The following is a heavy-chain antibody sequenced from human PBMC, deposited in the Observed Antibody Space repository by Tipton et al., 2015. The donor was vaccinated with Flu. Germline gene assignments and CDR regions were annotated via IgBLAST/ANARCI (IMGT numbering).Heavy chain of an antibody. CDR2: IYYSGST. J-gene: IGHJ4*02. CDR3: ARDLGSSGSFDY. D-gene: IGHD6-13*01. V-gene: IGHV4-59*01. Sequence: TLSLTCTVSGGSISNYYWSWIRQPPGKGLEWIGYIYYSGSTNYNPSLKSRVTISVDTSKNQFSLKLSSVTAADTAVYYCARDLGSSGSFDYWGQGTLVTVSS. CDR1: GGSISNYY.